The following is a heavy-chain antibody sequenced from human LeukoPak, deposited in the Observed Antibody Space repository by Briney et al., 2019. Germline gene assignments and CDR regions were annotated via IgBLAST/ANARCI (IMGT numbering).Heavy chain of an antibody. CDR3: AGASSYDSSGYYPTSIDY. V-gene: IGHV4-31*03. CDR1: GGSISSGGYY. CDR2: IYYSGST. Sequence: SETLSLTCTVSGGSISSGGYYWSWIRQHPGTGLEWIGYIYYSGSTYYNPSLKSRVTISVDTSKNQFSLKLSSVTAADTAVYYCAGASSYDSSGYYPTSIDYWGQGTLVTVSS. D-gene: IGHD3-22*01. J-gene: IGHJ4*02.